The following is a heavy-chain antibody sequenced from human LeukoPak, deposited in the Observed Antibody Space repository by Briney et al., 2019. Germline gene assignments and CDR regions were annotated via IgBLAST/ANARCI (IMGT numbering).Heavy chain of an antibody. CDR1: GFTFSSYG. D-gene: IGHD3-16*02. V-gene: IGHV3-23*01. J-gene: IGHJ6*03. Sequence: GGTLRLSCAASGFTFSSYGMSWVRQAPGKGLEWVSAISGSGGSTYYADSVKGRFTISRDNSKNTLYLQMNSRRAEDTAVYYCARDAQYRYYYYYYMDVWGKGTTVTVSS. CDR3: ARDAQYRYYYYYYMDV. CDR2: ISGSGGST.